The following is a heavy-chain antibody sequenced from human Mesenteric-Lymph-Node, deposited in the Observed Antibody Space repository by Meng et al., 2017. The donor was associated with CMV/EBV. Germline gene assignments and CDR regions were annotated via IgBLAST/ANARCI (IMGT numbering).Heavy chain of an antibody. J-gene: IGHJ4*02. CDR3: ARDTSGTGYDY. CDR2: IYYSGGT. CDR1: GGSISNYY. Sequence: SETLSLTCTVSGGSISNYYWSWIRQPPGKGLEWIGYIYYSGGTNYNPSLKSRVTISVDTSKNQFSLKLSSVTTADTAVYYCARDTSGTGYDYWGQGTLVTVSS. V-gene: IGHV4-59*01. D-gene: IGHD3-10*01.